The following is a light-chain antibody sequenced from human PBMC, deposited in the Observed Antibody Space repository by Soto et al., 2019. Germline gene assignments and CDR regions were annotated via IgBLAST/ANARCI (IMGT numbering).Light chain of an antibody. CDR3: SSYTSSDTYV. CDR2: EVS. V-gene: IGLV2-14*01. CDR1: SSDVGGYNY. J-gene: IGLJ1*01. Sequence: QSVLTQPASVSGSPGQSITISCTGTSSDVGGYNYVSWYQQHPGEAPKLMIYEVSNQPSGVSNRFSGSKSGNTASLTISGLQAEDEADYDCSSYTSSDTYVFGTGTKGTVL.